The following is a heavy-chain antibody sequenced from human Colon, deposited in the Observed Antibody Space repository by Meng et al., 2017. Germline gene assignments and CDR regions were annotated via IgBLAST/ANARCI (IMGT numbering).Heavy chain of an antibody. J-gene: IGHJ5*02. Sequence: SETLSLTCTVSGYSISNGYHWGWSRQPPGKGLEGIGIIYHSGTYYNPSLKSGVTISMDASKNQFSLKFNLVTAADAAVYYCARVAGNCFDPWGQGTLVTVSS. CDR3: ARVAGNCFDP. V-gene: IGHV4-38-2*02. D-gene: IGHD6-19*01. CDR2: IYHSGT. CDR1: GYSISNGYH.